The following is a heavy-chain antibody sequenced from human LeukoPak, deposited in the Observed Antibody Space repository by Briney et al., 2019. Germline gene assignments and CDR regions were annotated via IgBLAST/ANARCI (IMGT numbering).Heavy chain of an antibody. D-gene: IGHD2-2*01. V-gene: IGHV3-21*04. J-gene: IGHJ6*02. CDR3: ARSESSTSCYGCYYYGMDV. CDR1: GFTFSSYN. Sequence: PGGSLRLSCAASGFTFSSYNMNWVRQAPGKGLEWVSSISSSSSYIYYADSVKGRFTISRDNAKNSLYLQMNSLRAEDTAVYYCARSESSTSCYGCYYYGMDVWGQGTTVTVSS. CDR2: ISSSSSYI.